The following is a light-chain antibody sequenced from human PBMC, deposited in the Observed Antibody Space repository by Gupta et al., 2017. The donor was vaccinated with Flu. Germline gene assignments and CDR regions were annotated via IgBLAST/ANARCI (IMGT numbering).Light chain of an antibody. J-gene: IGKJ1*01. CDR1: QSVSSSY. CDR2: GAS. Sequence: GTLSLSPGERATLSCRASQSVSSSYLAWYQQKPGQAPRLLIYGASSRATGIPDRFSGSGSGTDFTLSISRLEPEDFAVYYCQQYGSSPWTFGQGTKVEIK. CDR3: QQYGSSPWT. V-gene: IGKV3-20*01.